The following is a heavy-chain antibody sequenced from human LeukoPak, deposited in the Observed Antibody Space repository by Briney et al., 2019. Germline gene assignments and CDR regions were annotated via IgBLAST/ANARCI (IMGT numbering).Heavy chain of an antibody. D-gene: IGHD4-17*01. CDR3: AREPHTVTTYYYGMDV. CDR1: GFTFSSYW. V-gene: IGHV3-74*01. J-gene: IGHJ6*02. CDR2: INSDGSST. Sequence: PGGSLRLSCAASGFTFSSYWMHWVRQAPGKGLVWVSRINSDGSSTSYADSVKGRFTISRDNAKNTLYLQMNSLRAEDTAVYYCAREPHTVTTYYYGMDVWGQGTTVTVSS.